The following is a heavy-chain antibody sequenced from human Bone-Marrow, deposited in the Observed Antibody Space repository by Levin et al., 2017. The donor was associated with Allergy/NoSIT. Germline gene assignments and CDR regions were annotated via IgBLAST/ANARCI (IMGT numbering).Heavy chain of an antibody. Sequence: PGESLKISCAASGFTFSSYSMNWVRQAPGKGLEWVSSISSSSSYIYYADSVKGRFTISRDNAKNSLYLQMNSLRAEDTAVYYCARGRVLLWFREVSYMDGWGKGTTVTVSS. V-gene: IGHV3-21*01. CDR2: ISSSSSYI. D-gene: IGHD3-10*01. J-gene: IGHJ6*03. CDR3: ARGRVLLWFREVSYMDG. CDR1: GFTFSSYS.